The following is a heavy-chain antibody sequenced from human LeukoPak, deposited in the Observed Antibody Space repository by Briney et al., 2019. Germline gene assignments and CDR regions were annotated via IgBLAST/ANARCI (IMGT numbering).Heavy chain of an antibody. V-gene: IGHV4-34*01. Sequence: PSETLSLTCAVYGGSFSGYYWSWNRQPPGKGLEWIGEINHSGSTNYNPSLKSRVTISVDTSKNQFSLKLSSVTAADTAVYYCARAPRDGYKTIDYWGQGTLVTVSS. D-gene: IGHD5-24*01. CDR1: GGSFSGYY. J-gene: IGHJ4*02. CDR2: INHSGST. CDR3: ARAPRDGYKTIDY.